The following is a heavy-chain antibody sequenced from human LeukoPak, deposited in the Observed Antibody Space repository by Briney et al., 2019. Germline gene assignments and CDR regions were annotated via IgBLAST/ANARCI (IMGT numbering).Heavy chain of an antibody. D-gene: IGHD3-22*01. V-gene: IGHV4-59*01. CDR3: ARVSRYYDSSGYYYVYYFDY. CDR1: GGSISSYY. J-gene: IGHJ4*02. Sequence: SETLSLTCTVSGGSISSYYWSWIRRSPGEGLEWIGYIHYRGSTNYNPSLKSRVTISVDTSKNQFSLKLSSLTAADTAVYYCARVSRYYDSSGYYYVYYFDYWGQGTLVTVSS. CDR2: IHYRGST.